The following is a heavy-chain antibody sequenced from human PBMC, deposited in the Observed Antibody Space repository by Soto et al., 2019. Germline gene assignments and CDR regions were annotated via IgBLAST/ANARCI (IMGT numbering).Heavy chain of an antibody. J-gene: IGHJ1*01. Sequence: GSLRLSCAASGFTFSSYWMSWVRQAPGKGLEWVANIKQDGSEKYYADSAEGRFTISRDNSKNTLYLPMNSLRPEDTGLYYCARENSRISPRLFQHWGHGTLVTVSS. V-gene: IGHV3-7*01. CDR2: IKQDGSEK. CDR1: GFTFSSYW. CDR3: ARENSRISPRLFQH. D-gene: IGHD6-6*01.